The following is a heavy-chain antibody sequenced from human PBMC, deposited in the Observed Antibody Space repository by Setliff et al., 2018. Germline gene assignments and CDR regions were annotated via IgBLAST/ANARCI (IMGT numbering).Heavy chain of an antibody. CDR2: IYYSGST. CDR3: ARHKSNGSGSYPSLYMDV. Sequence: SETLSLTCRVSGGSISSSNYYWGLIRQPPGKGLEWVATIYYSGSTYSNPSLKSRLIISVDAPDNQFSVKLSSVTAADTAVCYCARHKSNGSGSYPSLYMDVWGKGIMVTVSS. CDR1: GGSISSSNYY. V-gene: IGHV4-39*01. J-gene: IGHJ6*03. D-gene: IGHD3-10*01.